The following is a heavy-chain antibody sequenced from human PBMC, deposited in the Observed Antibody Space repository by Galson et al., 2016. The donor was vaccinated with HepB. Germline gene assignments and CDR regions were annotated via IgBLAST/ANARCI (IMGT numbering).Heavy chain of an antibody. CDR1: GFTFSSYA. CDR2: ISYDGSNK. D-gene: IGHD6-13*01. J-gene: IGHJ4*02. CDR3: AREIAAAAGYYYFDY. V-gene: IGHV3-30-3*01. Sequence: SLRLSCAASGFTFSSYAMHWVRQAPGKGLEWVAVISYDGSNKYYADSVKGRFTISRDNSKNTLYLQMNSLRAEDTAVYYCAREIAAAAGYYYFDYWGQGTLVTVSS.